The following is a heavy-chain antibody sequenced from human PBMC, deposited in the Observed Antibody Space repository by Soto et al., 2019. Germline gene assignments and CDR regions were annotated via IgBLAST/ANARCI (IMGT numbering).Heavy chain of an antibody. CDR3: ARHCSGGSCLDY. CDR1: GYTFTGYY. Sequence: ASVKFSCKAAGYTFTGYYMHWVRQAPGQVLECMVWINPNSGFTNYXXKFQGWVXXTRDTSISTAXMELSXLRSGDTAVYYCARHCSGGSCLDYWRQGTLVTVSS. J-gene: IGHJ4*02. D-gene: IGHD2-15*01. V-gene: IGHV1-2*04. CDR2: INPNSGFT.